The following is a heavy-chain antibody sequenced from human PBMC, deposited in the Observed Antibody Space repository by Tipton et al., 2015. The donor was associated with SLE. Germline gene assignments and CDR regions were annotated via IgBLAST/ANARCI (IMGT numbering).Heavy chain of an antibody. CDR3: ARDRGAQDDY. J-gene: IGHJ4*02. Sequence: SLRLSCAASGFTVSCHYMTWVRQAPGKGLEWVSVIYSGGSTSYADSVKGRFTISRDNSKNTPYLQMNSLRVEDTAMYYCARDRGAQDDYWGQGTLVTVSS. CDR1: GFTVSCHY. CDR2: IYSGGST. V-gene: IGHV3-66*01. D-gene: IGHD3-10*01.